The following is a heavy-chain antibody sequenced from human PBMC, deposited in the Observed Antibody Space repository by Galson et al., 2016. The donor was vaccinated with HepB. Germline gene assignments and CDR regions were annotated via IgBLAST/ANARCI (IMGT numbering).Heavy chain of an antibody. Sequence: SETLSLTCTVSGDSVISSNWWNWVRQPPGKGLEWIGEIFHSGGPNYNPSLKTRVTISLDKSNNHISLRLTSVTAADTALYYWARQYWGGPSDYWGQGTLVTVSS. J-gene: IGHJ4*02. CDR2: IFHSGGP. CDR1: GDSVISSNW. CDR3: ARQYWGGPSDY. V-gene: IGHV4-4*02. D-gene: IGHD2/OR15-2a*01.